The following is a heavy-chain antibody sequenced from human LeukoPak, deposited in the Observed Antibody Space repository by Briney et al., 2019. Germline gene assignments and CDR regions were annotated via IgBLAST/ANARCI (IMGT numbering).Heavy chain of an antibody. V-gene: IGHV4-59*02. CDR1: GGSVSNDY. Sequence: SETLFLTCSVSGGSVSNDYWSWVRQPPGKALEWIGNIYYSGSTNYNPSLKSRVTISLDTANNQFSLKLSSVTAADTAVYYCAGTSKWLAFDYWGQGTLVTVSS. CDR2: IYYSGST. CDR3: AGTSKWLAFDY. J-gene: IGHJ4*02. D-gene: IGHD6-19*01.